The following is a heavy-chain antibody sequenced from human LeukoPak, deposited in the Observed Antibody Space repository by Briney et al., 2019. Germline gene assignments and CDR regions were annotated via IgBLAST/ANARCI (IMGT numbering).Heavy chain of an antibody. Sequence: SETLSLTCTVSGGSISSSSYYWSWIRQPPGKGLEWIGYIYYSGSTNYNPSLKSRVTISVDTSKNQFSLELSSVTAADTAVYYCARDLRIGSGTNYYYGMDVWGQGTTVTVSS. D-gene: IGHD1-1*01. V-gene: IGHV4-61*01. CDR2: IYYSGST. J-gene: IGHJ6*02. CDR3: ARDLRIGSGTNYYYGMDV. CDR1: GGSISSSSYY.